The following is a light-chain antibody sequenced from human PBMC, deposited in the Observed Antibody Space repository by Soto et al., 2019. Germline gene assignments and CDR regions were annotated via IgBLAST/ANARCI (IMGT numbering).Light chain of an antibody. CDR1: QSVSSY. CDR2: DAY. V-gene: IGKV3-11*01. Sequence: EIVLTHSPATLSLSPVERATLSFRASQSVSSYLAWYQQKPGQAPRLPLYDAYNRATGIPARFSGSGSGTDFTLTISSLEPEDFAVYYCQQRSNSPLTFGGGTKVDIK. J-gene: IGKJ4*01. CDR3: QQRSNSPLT.